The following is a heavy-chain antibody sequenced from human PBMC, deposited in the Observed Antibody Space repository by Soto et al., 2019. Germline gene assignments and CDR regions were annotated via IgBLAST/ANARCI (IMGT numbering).Heavy chain of an antibody. V-gene: IGHV3-30*18. CDR2: ISSDGSYK. D-gene: IGHD3-3*01. Sequence: QVQLVESGGGVVQPGRSLRLSCATSGFTFSTYGMHWVRQAPGKGLEWVAVISSDGSYKYYADSVRGRFTISRDNSKNTLYLQMNSLRAEDTAVYYCAQGLPCDYYFGYWGQGTLVTVSS. CDR3: AQGLPCDYYFGY. J-gene: IGHJ4*02. CDR1: GFTFSTYG.